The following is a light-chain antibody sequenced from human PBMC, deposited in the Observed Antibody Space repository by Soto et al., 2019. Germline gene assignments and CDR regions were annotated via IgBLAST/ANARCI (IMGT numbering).Light chain of an antibody. CDR1: QNTKDF. CDR2: AAS. Sequence: DIQMTQSPSSLSASVGDRFTITCRASQNTKDFLNWYQQKPGTAPKLVIYAASSLQSVVPSRFSGSEAVTDFTLTISSLQPEDFATYYCQQSFSIPPSTFGQGTQLEMK. J-gene: IGKJ2*01. V-gene: IGKV1-39*01. CDR3: QQSFSIPPST.